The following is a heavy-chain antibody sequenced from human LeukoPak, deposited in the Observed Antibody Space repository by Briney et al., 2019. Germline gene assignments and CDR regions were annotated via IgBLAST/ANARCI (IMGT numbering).Heavy chain of an antibody. J-gene: IGHJ4*02. V-gene: IGHV1-69*05. CDR1: GGTFSSYA. CDR2: IIPIFGTA. D-gene: IGHD3-3*01. Sequence: SVKVSCKASGGTFSSYAISWVRQAPGQGLEWMGGIIPIFGTANYAQKFQGRVTITTDESTSTAYMELSSLRSEDTAVYYCARGKEVLRFLEWLFSFDYWGQGTLVTVSS. CDR3: ARGKEVLRFLEWLFSFDY.